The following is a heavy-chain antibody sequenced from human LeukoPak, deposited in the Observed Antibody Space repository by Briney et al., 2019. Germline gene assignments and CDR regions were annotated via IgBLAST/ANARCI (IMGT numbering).Heavy chain of an antibody. CDR3: ARGGDCSSTSCPLNWFDP. D-gene: IGHD2-2*01. J-gene: IGHJ5*02. CDR2: INPSGGST. V-gene: IGHV1-46*01. CDR1: GGTFSSYA. Sequence: GSSVKVSCKASGGTFSSYAISWVRQAPGQGLEWMGIINPSGGSTSYAQKFQGRVTMTRDMSTSTVYMELSSLRSEDTAVYYCARGGDCSSTSCPLNWFDPWGQGTLVTVSS.